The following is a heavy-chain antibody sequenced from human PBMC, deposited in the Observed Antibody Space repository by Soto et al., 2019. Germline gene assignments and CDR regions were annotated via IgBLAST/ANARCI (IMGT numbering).Heavy chain of an antibody. J-gene: IGHJ6*02. V-gene: IGHV1-18*01. CDR2: ISAYNVNT. D-gene: IGHD6-19*01. Sequence: GASVKVSCKASVYTFTNYGSIWLRHAPSQGMEGIGWISAYNVNTNYAQKLQGRVTITTDTSTSTAYMELRSLRSDDTAVYYCARERSYSSGWYVGYYYGMDVWGQGTTVTVSS. CDR1: VYTFTNYG. CDR3: ARERSYSSGWYVGYYYGMDV.